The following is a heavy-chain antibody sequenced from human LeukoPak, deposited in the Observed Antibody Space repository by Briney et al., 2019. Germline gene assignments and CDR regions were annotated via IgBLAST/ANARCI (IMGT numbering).Heavy chain of an antibody. CDR2: ISYGGSNK. V-gene: IGHV3-30*18. CDR1: GFTFSSYG. D-gene: IGHD6-13*01. CDR3: AKDFPYSSSWSDAFDI. Sequence: GGSLRPSCAASGFTFSSYGMHWVRQAPGKGLEWVAVISYGGSNKYYADSVKGRFTISRDNSKNTLYLQMNSLRAEDTAVYYCAKDFPYSSSWSDAFDIWGQGTMVTVSS. J-gene: IGHJ3*02.